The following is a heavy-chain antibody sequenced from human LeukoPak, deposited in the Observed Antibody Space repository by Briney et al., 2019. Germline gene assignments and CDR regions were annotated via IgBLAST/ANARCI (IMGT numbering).Heavy chain of an antibody. D-gene: IGHD6-19*01. CDR2: VGWDGSEK. V-gene: IGHV3-30*02. CDR3: AKEGASTGWTFGAY. Sequence: PGRSLRLSCAASGFTFSSYAMHWVRQAPGKGLEWVAFVGWDGSEKHYGESAKGRFTISRDNSKNTLDLQMNSLRPEDTAVYYCAKEGASTGWTFGAYWGQGTLVTVSS. J-gene: IGHJ4*02. CDR1: GFTFSSYA.